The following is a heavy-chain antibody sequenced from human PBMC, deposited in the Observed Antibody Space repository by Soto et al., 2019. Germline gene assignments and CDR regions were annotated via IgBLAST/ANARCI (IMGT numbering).Heavy chain of an antibody. V-gene: IGHV3-23*01. CDR3: AKDLDAGDTRAFDI. CDR2: ISGSGGAT. CDR1: RFPFNSYA. D-gene: IGHD2-21*02. J-gene: IGHJ3*02. Sequence: EVQLLESGGGLVQPGGSLRLSCAASRFPFNSYAMSWVRQPPGKGLELVSAISGSGGATYYAGSVKGRFTISRDTSKDTLYLQMNRLRVEDTAISHCAKDLDAGDTRAFDILGQGTMVSVSA.